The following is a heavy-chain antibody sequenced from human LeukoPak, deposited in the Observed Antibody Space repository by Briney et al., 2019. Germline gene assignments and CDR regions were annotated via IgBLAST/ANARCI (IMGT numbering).Heavy chain of an antibody. CDR3: ARDYGGY. D-gene: IGHD4-17*01. CDR2: ISYDGSNK. J-gene: IGHJ4*02. V-gene: IGHV3-30*04. CDR1: GFTFSSYA. Sequence: GGSLRLSCAASGFTFSSYAMHWVRQAPGKGLEWVAVISYDGSNKYYADSVKGRFTISRDNSKNTLYLQMNSLRAEDTAVYYCARDYGGYWGQGTLVTVSS.